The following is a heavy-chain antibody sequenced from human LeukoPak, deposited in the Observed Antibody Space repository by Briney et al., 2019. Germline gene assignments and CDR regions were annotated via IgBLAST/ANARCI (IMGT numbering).Heavy chain of an antibody. CDR3: ARDSTPDYYDSSGYRGDAFDI. Sequence: GASVKVSCKASGHTFTGYYMHWVRQAPGQGLEWMGWINPNSGGTNYAQKFQGRVTMTRDTSISTAYMELSRLRSDDTAVYYCARDSTPDYYDSSGYRGDAFDIWGQGTMVTVSS. D-gene: IGHD3-22*01. J-gene: IGHJ3*02. CDR1: GHTFTGYY. CDR2: INPNSGGT. V-gene: IGHV1-2*02.